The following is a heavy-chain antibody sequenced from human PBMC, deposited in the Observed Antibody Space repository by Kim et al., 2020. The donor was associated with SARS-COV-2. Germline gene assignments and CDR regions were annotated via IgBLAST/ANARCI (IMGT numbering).Heavy chain of an antibody. V-gene: IGHV4-59*01. CDR1: GGSISSYY. CDR3: ARDRPGGGGEALAI. Sequence: SETLSLTCTVSGGSISSYYWSWIRQPPGKGLEWIGYIYSSGSTNYNPSLKSRVTISVDTSKNQFSLKLSSVTAEDTAVYYCARDRPGGGGEALAIWGQGT. CDR2: IYSSGST. J-gene: IGHJ3*02. D-gene: IGHD3-10*01.